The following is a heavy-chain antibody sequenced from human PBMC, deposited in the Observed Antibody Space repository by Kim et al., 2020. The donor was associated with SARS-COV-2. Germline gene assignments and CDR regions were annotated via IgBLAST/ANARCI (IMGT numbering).Heavy chain of an antibody. CDR3: ARDTWDVSYYGSGSYDRATYYFDF. Sequence: GGSLRLSCAASGFSFSTYGMNWVRQAPGKGLEWVSYISSSPFTVYYADSVRGRFTISRDNAKNLLYLQMNSLRDEDTAVYYCARDTWDVSYYGSGSYDRATYYFDFWGQGTLVTVSS. CDR1: GFSFSTYG. D-gene: IGHD3-10*01. CDR2: ISSSPFTV. V-gene: IGHV3-48*02. J-gene: IGHJ4*02.